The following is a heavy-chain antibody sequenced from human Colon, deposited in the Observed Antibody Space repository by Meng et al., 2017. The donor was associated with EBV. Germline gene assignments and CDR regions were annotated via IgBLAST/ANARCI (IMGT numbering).Heavy chain of an antibody. D-gene: IGHD5-18*01. Sequence: HVPLQEACPGLVNPSDTLSLSCAVSGGSISSVYWWTWVRQSPGKGLEWIGEIYHSGSTNYNPSLKSRVTMSVDKSKNQFSLKLTSVTAADTAAYYCARGGYYSFDYWGQRTLVTVSS. CDR3: ARGGYYSFDY. CDR1: GGSISSVYW. CDR2: IYHSGST. J-gene: IGHJ4*02. V-gene: IGHV4-4*02.